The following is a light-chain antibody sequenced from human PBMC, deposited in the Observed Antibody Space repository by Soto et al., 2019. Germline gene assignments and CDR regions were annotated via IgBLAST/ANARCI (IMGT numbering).Light chain of an antibody. CDR2: GNS. Sequence: QPVLTQPPSVSGAPGQRVTISCTGSSSNIGAGYDVHWYQQLPGTAPKHLIFGNSNRPSGVPDRFSGSKSGTSASLAITGLQAEDGADYYCQSSDSSLSVYVFGTGTKVTVL. CDR1: SSNIGAGYD. J-gene: IGLJ1*01. CDR3: QSSDSSLSVYV. V-gene: IGLV1-40*01.